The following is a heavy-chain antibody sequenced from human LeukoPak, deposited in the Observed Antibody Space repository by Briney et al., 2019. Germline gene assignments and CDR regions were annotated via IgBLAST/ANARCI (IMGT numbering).Heavy chain of an antibody. V-gene: IGHV1-2*02. J-gene: IGHJ4*02. CDR2: LNPTSRVT. Sequence: ASVKVSCKGSGYSFTCYYMHWVGEAPGQGGEGMGWLNPTSRVTNYAQTFQRTLTLTRHTSIRTAYMELSRLRSDDTAVYYCARAAYSSSWYMHYWGQGTLVTVSS. CDR1: GYSFTCYY. CDR3: ARAAYSSSWYMHY. D-gene: IGHD6-13*01.